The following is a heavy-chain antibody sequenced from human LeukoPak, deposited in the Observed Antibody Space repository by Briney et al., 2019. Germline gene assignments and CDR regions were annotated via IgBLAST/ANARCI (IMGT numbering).Heavy chain of an antibody. D-gene: IGHD3-9*01. J-gene: IGHJ4*02. Sequence: GGSLRLSCAASGFTFSSYWMSWVRQAPGKGLEWVANIKQDGSEKYYVDSVKGRFTISRDNAKNSLYLQMNSLRAEDTAVYYCARGRGDILTGYYDYWGQGTLVTVSS. V-gene: IGHV3-7*01. CDR3: ARGRGDILTGYYDY. CDR2: IKQDGSEK. CDR1: GFTFSSYW.